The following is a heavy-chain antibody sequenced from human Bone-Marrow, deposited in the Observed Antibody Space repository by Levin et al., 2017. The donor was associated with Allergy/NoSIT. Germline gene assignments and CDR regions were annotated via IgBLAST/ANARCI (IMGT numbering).Heavy chain of an antibody. Sequence: LSLTCAASGFTFSSTWMHWVRRAPGKGLVWVSRANYDGSSTAYADSVKGRFTISRDNTKNTLYLEMSSLRAEDTAVYYCARGAVAGSWFDYWGQGTLVTVSS. CDR3: ARGAVAGSWFDY. V-gene: IGHV3-74*01. CDR2: ANYDGSST. J-gene: IGHJ4*02. CDR1: GFTFSSTW. D-gene: IGHD6-19*01.